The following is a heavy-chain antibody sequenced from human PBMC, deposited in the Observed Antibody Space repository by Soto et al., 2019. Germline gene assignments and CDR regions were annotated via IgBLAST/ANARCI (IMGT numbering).Heavy chain of an antibody. CDR3: ARDSIAGGYYYYYGLDV. D-gene: IGHD6-13*01. V-gene: IGHV3-53*01. Sequence: EVQVVESGGDLIQPGGSLRLSCAASGFTVSSHYMSWVRQAPGKGLEWVSIIYSGGSTYYADSVKGRFTISRDNSKNTLYLQMNSLRAEDTAVYYCARDSIAGGYYYYYGLDVWGQGTTVTVSS. CDR1: GFTVSSHY. CDR2: IYSGGST. J-gene: IGHJ6*02.